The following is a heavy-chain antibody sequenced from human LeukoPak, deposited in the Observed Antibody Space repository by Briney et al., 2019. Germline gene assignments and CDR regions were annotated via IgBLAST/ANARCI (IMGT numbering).Heavy chain of an antibody. CDR3: AKLLMAMVRGVDIDC. J-gene: IGHJ4*02. Sequence: GRSLRLSCAASGFTFSSYGMHWVRQAPGKGLEWVAVISYDGSNKYYADSVKGRFTISRDNSKNTLYLQMNSLRAEDTAVYYCAKLLMAMVRGVDIDCWGQGTLVTVSS. CDR2: ISYDGSNK. D-gene: IGHD3-10*01. V-gene: IGHV3-30*18. CDR1: GFTFSSYG.